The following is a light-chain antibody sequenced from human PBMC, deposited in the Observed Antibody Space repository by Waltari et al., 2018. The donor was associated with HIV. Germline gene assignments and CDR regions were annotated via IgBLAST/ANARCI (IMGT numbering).Light chain of an antibody. Sequence: QSVLTQPPSVSGAPGQRVTISCTGSSSNLGAPYDVHWYQQIQGTAPKLLIYRNNKRPSGVPDRFSGSKSGTSASLAITGLQAADEADYYCQSFDSNLFGWVFGGGTKLTVL. CDR1: SSNLGAPYD. CDR3: QSFDSNLFGWV. CDR2: RNN. J-gene: IGLJ2*01. V-gene: IGLV1-40*01.